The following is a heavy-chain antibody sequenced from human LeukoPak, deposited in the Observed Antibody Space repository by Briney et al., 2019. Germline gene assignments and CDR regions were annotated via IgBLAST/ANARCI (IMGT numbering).Heavy chain of an antibody. CDR2: IRSKVYGGTP. D-gene: IGHD6-13*01. CDR3: TRAAAAAATTARFDT. J-gene: IGHJ5*02. Sequence: PGGSLRLSCTASGFTFCDYAMSWVRQAPGKGLEWVGFIRSKVYGGTPEYAASVKGRFTISRDDSKNIASLQMNSLKPEDTAVYYCTRAAAAAATTARFDTWGQGTLVTVSS. V-gene: IGHV3-49*04. CDR1: GFTFCDYA.